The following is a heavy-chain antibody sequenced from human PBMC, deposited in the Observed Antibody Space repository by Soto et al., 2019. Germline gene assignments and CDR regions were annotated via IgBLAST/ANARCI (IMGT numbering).Heavy chain of an antibody. Sequence: PSETLSLTCTVSGASITFGGYSGSWIRQTPGKGLEWIGYINHLETTFYNPSFESRLTLSIDRAKNQFSLKLHSMSAADRAVYFCARGGGSDSFDYWGQGILVTAPQ. D-gene: IGHD1-26*01. CDR2: INHLETT. CDR3: ARGGGSDSFDY. V-gene: IGHV4-30-2*01. CDR1: GASITFGGYS. J-gene: IGHJ4*02.